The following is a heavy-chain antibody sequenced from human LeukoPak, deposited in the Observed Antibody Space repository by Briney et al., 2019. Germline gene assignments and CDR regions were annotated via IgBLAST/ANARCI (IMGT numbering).Heavy chain of an antibody. CDR1: GFTFSSYA. D-gene: IGHD6-13*01. V-gene: IGHV3-23*01. Sequence: PGGSLRLSCAASGFTFSSYAMSWVRQAPGKGLEWVSAISGSGGSTYYADSVKGRFTIYRDNSKNTLYLQMNSLRAEDTAVYYSAQAYPGIAAAGTASLDYWGQGTLVTVSS. CDR3: AQAYPGIAAAGTASLDY. J-gene: IGHJ4*02. CDR2: ISGSGGST.